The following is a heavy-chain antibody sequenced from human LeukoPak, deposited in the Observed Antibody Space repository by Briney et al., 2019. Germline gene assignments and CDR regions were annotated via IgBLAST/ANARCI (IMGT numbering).Heavy chain of an antibody. D-gene: IGHD2-2*01. CDR3: ARARGYCSSTSCYFDY. CDR2: IYHGGTT. CDR1: GGSISSGGYS. J-gene: IGHJ4*02. Sequence: SQTLSLTCAVSGGSISSGGYSWSWIRPPPGKGLGWIGYIYHGGTTYSNPSLMSRVTISVDRSKHQFSLKLSSVAAADTAVYYCARARGYCSSTSCYFDYWGQGTLVTVSP. V-gene: IGHV4-30-2*01.